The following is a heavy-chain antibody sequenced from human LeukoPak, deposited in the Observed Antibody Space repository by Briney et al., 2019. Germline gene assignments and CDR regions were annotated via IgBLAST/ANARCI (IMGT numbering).Heavy chain of an antibody. V-gene: IGHV4-59*08. CDR2: IFSSGTT. Sequence: SETLSLTCTVPGGSISGYYWSYTRQSPGQGLEWIGYIFSSGTTLHNPSLRGRVTLSVDTSRNDISLKLTSVTAADTAVYYCARHDRVPLYQHGMDVWGQGTTVTVSS. CDR3: ARHDRVPLYQHGMDV. CDR1: GGSISGYY. J-gene: IGHJ6*02. D-gene: IGHD3-10*01.